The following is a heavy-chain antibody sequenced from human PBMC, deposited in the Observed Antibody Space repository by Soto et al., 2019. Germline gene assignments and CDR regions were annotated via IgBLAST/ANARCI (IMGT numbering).Heavy chain of an antibody. D-gene: IGHD2-2*01. CDR3: ARDSTVWFTFYASDV. V-gene: IGHV4-59*01. Sequence: QVQLQESGPGLVKPSETLSLTCTISGGSIDYYHWSWIRQSPGKGLEWLGSISDSGTTTYTPSLRSRVTISVDTSKNQFSLTLPSVTATDTAGYYCARDSTVWFTFYASDVWGQWTTVTVSS. CDR2: ISDSGTT. J-gene: IGHJ6*01. CDR1: GGSIDYYH.